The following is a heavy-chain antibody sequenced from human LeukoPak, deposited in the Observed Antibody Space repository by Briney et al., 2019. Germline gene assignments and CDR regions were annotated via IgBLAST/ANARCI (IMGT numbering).Heavy chain of an antibody. CDR1: GGSISSHY. CDR3: ARVLQLWSEYNYYYYYYMDV. D-gene: IGHD5-18*01. CDR2: IYYSGST. Sequence: PSETLSLTCTVSGGSISSHYWSWIRQPPGKGLEWFGYIYYSGSTNYNPSLKSRVTISVDTSKNQFSLKLSSVTAADTAVYYCARVLQLWSEYNYYYYYYMDVWGKGTTVTVSS. J-gene: IGHJ6*03. V-gene: IGHV4-59*11.